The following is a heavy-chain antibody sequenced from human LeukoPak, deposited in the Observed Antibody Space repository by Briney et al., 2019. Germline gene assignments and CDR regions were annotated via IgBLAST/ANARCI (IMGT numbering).Heavy chain of an antibody. Sequence: SETLSLTCTVSGGSISSYYWSWIRQPPGKGLEWIGYIYYSGSTYYNPSLKSRVTISVDTSKNQFSLKLSSVTAADTAVYYCARAETGAWLQPTDPYFDYWGQGTLVTVSS. CDR2: IYYSGST. CDR1: GGSISSYY. D-gene: IGHD5-24*01. V-gene: IGHV4-59*12. J-gene: IGHJ4*02. CDR3: ARAETGAWLQPTDPYFDY.